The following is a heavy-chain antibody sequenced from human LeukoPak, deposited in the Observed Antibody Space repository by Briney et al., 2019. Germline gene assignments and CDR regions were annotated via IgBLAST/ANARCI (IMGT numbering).Heavy chain of an antibody. CDR3: ARGVDTAMTKYNWFDP. V-gene: IGHV3-48*03. D-gene: IGHD5-18*01. J-gene: IGHJ5*02. CDR1: GFTFSSYE. CDR2: ICSSGSTI. Sequence: PGGSLRLSCAASGFTFSSYEMIWVRQAPGKALEWVSYICSSGSTIYYADSVKGRFTISRDNAKNSPYLQMNSLRAEDTAVYYCARGVDTAMTKYNWFDPWGQGTLVTVSS.